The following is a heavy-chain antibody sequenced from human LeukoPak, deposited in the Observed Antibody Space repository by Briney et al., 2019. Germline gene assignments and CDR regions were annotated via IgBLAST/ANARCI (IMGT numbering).Heavy chain of an antibody. CDR2: ISAYNGNT. V-gene: IGHV1-18*01. D-gene: IGHD3-22*01. J-gene: IGHJ4*02. Sequence: ASVKVSCKASGYTFTSLGISWVRQAPGQGLEWMGWISAYNGNTNYTQKFQGRVTMTTDTSTSTAYMELRRLRSDDTAVYYCAGDRKGYYYDSSGYSDYWGQGALVTVSS. CDR1: GYTFTSLG. CDR3: AGDRKGYYYDSSGYSDY.